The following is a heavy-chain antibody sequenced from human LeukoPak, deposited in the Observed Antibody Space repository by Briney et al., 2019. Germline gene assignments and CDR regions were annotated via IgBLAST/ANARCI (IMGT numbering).Heavy chain of an antibody. CDR3: ARDLLKDTANY. CDR2: INPNSGGT. Sequence: REASVTVSCKASGYTFTGYYIHWVRQAPGQGLQWMGWINPNSGGTNYAQKFQGRVTMTRDTSISTAYMELSRLRSDDTAVYYCARDLLKDTANYWGQETLVTVSS. D-gene: IGHD5-18*01. J-gene: IGHJ4*02. CDR1: GYTFTGYY. V-gene: IGHV1-2*02.